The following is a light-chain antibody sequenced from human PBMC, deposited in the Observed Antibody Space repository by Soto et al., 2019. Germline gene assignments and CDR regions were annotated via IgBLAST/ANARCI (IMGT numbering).Light chain of an antibody. CDR1: QSVTKY. Sequence: EIFLTQSPDTLSFSPGERATLSCRASQSVTKYIAWYQQRPGQAPRRLIYDASNRATGVPARFSGSGSGTDFTLTISDLEPADCGLYYCQQRLNWPPGFGQGTKVEIK. V-gene: IGKV3-11*01. J-gene: IGKJ1*01. CDR3: QQRLNWPPG. CDR2: DAS.